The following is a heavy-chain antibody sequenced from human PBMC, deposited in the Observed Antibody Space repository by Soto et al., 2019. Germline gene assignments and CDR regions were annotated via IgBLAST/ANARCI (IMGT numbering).Heavy chain of an antibody. CDR2: INPRGGRT. CDR3: ARELADYYDDSNTPYNGFDI. D-gene: IGHD3-22*01. CDR1: GYTFTNYY. V-gene: IGHV1-46*03. J-gene: IGHJ3*02. Sequence: QVHLVQSGAEVKKPGASVKVSCKASGYTFTNYYMHWVRQAPGQGLEWMGMINPRGGRTTYPQKFQDRVTMTTDTSTSTISMDLRSLRSEDTAVYYCARELADYYDDSNTPYNGFDIWGQGTMVTVSS.